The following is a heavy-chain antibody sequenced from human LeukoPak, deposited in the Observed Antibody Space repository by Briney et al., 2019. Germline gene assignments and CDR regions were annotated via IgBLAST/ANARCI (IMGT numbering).Heavy chain of an antibody. CDR3: ARGVGLTQGGAFDF. Sequence: PSETLSLTCPVSSFSISSGYYWGWIRPPPGKGLEWIGSIYHSGSTHYKSSLKSRVTISVDTSKNQLSLKLTSVTAADTAVYYCARGVGLTQGGAFDFWGQGTLVTVSS. J-gene: IGHJ4*02. V-gene: IGHV4-38-2*02. D-gene: IGHD3-16*01. CDR2: IYHSGST. CDR1: SFSISSGYY.